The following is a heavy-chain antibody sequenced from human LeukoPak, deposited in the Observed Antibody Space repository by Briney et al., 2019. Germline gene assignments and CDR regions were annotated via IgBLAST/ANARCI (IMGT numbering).Heavy chain of an antibody. Sequence: PGGSLRLSCAASGFIFSQYGIHWVRQAPGKGLEWVTFIRYDGSNKYYADSVKGRFTISRDNSKNTVYLQMNSLRAEDTAVYYCARGHEVAARPVDYWGQGTLVTVSS. V-gene: IGHV3-30*02. CDR2: IRYDGSNK. CDR1: GFIFSQYG. D-gene: IGHD6-6*01. J-gene: IGHJ4*02. CDR3: ARGHEVAARPVDY.